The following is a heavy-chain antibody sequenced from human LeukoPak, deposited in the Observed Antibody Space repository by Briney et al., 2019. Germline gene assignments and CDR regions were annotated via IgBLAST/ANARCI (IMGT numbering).Heavy chain of an antibody. V-gene: IGHV3-48*01. CDR2: ISGRSSTI. D-gene: IGHD1-26*01. J-gene: IGHJ4*02. CDR3: ARDRLTSGSYFFDY. Sequence: AGTLRLSCAASAFIFSDYSMNWVRQAPGKGLEWISYISGRSSTIYYADSVRGRFTISRDNAKNSMYLQMNSLRAEDTAVYYCARDRLTSGSYFFDYWGQGTLVTVSS. CDR1: AFIFSDYS.